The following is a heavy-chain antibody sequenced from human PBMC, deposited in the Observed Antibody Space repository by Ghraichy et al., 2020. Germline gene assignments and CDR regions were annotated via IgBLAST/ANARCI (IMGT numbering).Heavy chain of an antibody. V-gene: IGHV3-23*01. D-gene: IGHD3-10*01. CDR2: ISTRIGTT. J-gene: IGHJ4*02. CDR3: AKVARDYFDY. Sequence: GGSLRLSCEASGFPFSRYVISWVRQAPGKGLEWVSSISTRIGTTYYADSVKGRFTISRDNSKNTLYLQMNNLRVEDTAIYYCAKVARDYFDYWGQGTLVTVSS. CDR1: GFPFSRYV.